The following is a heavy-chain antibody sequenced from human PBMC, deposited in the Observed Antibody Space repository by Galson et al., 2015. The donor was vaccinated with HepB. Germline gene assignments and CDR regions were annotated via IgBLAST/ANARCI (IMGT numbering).Heavy chain of an antibody. CDR3: VAGPFGPRFQFWYSPVYLQH. CDR1: SGSFTNYD. CDR2: VNHGGSA. D-gene: IGHD2-21*01. V-gene: IGHV4-34*04. J-gene: IGHJ1*01. Sequence: SETLSLTCGVSSGSFTNYDWNWVRQAPGKGPEWIGEVNHGGSANVNPSLQSRATITRDTSKSQFSLRLSSITAADTAMYYCVAGPFGPRFQFWYSPVYLQHWGRGTQVIVSS.